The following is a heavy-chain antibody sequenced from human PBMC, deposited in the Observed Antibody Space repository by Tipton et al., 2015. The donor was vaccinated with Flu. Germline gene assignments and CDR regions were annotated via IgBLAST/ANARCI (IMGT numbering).Heavy chain of an antibody. CDR3: ARDSPPWPPVVASARIGRFDP. V-gene: IGHV1-18*01. D-gene: IGHD2-2*01. CDR2: ISGYSGYT. J-gene: IGHJ5*02. Sequence: QLVQSGAEVKKPGASVKVSCKASGYSFTDYGISWMRQAPGEGLEWMGWISGYSGYTDYAKKFQGRVTLTRDTSTTTVYMELRSLRSDDTAVYYCARDSPPWPPVVASARIGRFDPWGQGTLVTVSS. CDR1: GYSFTDYG.